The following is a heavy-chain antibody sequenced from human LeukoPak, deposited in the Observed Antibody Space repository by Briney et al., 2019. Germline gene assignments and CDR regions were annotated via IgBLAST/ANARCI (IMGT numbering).Heavy chain of an antibody. CDR3: ASDRVLGSGSLDN. CDR1: GPRFSDFW. CDR2: IRGDGYDT. D-gene: IGHD3-10*01. Sequence: GGSLRLSCTASGPRFSDFWMHWVRQAPGKGLVWVSRIRGDGYDTNYADSVKGRFTISRDNAQNTLYLQMNSLRAEDTAVYYCASDRVLGSGSLDNWGQGTLVTVSS. V-gene: IGHV3-74*01. J-gene: IGHJ4*02.